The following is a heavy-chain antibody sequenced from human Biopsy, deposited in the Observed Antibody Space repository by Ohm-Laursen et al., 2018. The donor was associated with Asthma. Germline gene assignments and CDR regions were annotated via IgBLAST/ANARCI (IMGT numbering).Heavy chain of an antibody. CDR3: ARDLRSDNWNPWGMDV. Sequence: SLRLSCAASGFTFSDYDMHWVRQAPGKGLEWVAVISYDGTNKDYADSVKGRFTFSRDNSQNTLSLEMNSLRVEDTAVYYCARDLRSDNWNPWGMDVWGLGTTVTVSS. D-gene: IGHD1-20*01. V-gene: IGHV3-30-3*01. CDR2: ISYDGTNK. J-gene: IGHJ6*02. CDR1: GFTFSDYD.